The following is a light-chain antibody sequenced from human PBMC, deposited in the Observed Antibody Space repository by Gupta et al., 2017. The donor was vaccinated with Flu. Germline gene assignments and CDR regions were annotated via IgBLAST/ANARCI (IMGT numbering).Light chain of an antibody. CDR2: GRN. CDR1: RSNIGSNA. J-gene: IGLJ1*01. CDR3: AAWDDSLNGHDV. Sequence: VTITCSGSRSNIGSNAVNWYQQVPGTSPKLRSDGRNQRPSGVPDRFAGSKSGTSASLAIRGLQSEDEADYYGAAWDDSLNGHDVFGTGTKVTVL. V-gene: IGLV1-44*01.